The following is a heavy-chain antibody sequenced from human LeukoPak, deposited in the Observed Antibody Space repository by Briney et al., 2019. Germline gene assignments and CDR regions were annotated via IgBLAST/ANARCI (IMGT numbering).Heavy chain of an antibody. CDR2: ISYDGSNK. D-gene: IGHD3-16*01. Sequence: GRSLRLSCAASGFTFSSYAMHWVRQTPGKGLESVAVISYDGSNKYYADSVKGRFTISRDNSKNTLYLQMNSLRAEDTAVYYCARAGGGPPLNWFDPWGQGTLVTVSS. V-gene: IGHV3-30-3*01. CDR3: ARAGGGPPLNWFDP. J-gene: IGHJ5*02. CDR1: GFTFSSYA.